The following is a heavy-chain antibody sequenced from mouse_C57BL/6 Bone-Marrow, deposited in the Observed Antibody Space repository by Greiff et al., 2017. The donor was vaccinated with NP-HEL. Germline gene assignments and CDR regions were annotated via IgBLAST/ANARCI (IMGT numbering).Heavy chain of an antibody. CDR1: GYTFTSHW. D-gene: IGHD2-4*01. CDR2: IHPNSGST. V-gene: IGHV1-64*01. Sequence: QVQLQQPGAELVKPGASVKLSCKASGYTFTSHWMHWVKQRPGQGLEWIGMIHPNSGSTNYNEKFKSKATLTVDKSSSTAYMQLSSLTSEDSAVYYCARRYYDSWFAYWGQGTLVTVSA. CDR3: ARRYYDSWFAY. J-gene: IGHJ3*01.